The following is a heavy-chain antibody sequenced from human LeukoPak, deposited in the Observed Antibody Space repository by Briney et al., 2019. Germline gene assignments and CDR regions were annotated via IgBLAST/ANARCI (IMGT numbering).Heavy chain of an antibody. J-gene: IGHJ4*02. V-gene: IGHV4-38-2*02. Sequence: SETLSLTCIVSGLSIRSGYYWGWIRQTPRKGLEWIGNIYQTGSTYYNPSLKSRVTISVDTSKNQFSLRLTSVTAADAAVYYCARVGSGYDWDNWGQGTLVTVSS. D-gene: IGHD5-12*01. CDR2: IYQTGST. CDR3: ARVGSGYDWDN. CDR1: GLSIRSGYY.